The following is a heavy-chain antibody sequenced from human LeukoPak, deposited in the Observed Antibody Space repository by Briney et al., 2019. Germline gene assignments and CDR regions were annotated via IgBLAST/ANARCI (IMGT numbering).Heavy chain of an antibody. CDR2: IYYSRST. V-gene: IGHV4-39*01. Sequence: SETLSLTCTVSGGSISSSTYYWGWIRQPPGKGLEWIGSIYYSRSTDYNPSLKSRVTISVDTSKNQFSLKLSSVTAADTAVYYCARVMVRGAINAFDIWGQGTMVTVSS. CDR3: ARVMVRGAINAFDI. J-gene: IGHJ3*02. CDR1: GGSISSSTYY. D-gene: IGHD3-10*01.